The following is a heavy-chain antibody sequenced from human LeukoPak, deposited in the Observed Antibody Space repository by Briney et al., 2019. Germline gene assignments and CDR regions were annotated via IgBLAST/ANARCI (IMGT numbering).Heavy chain of an antibody. V-gene: IGHV4-34*01. CDR2: INHSGST. CDR1: GGSFSGYY. CDR3: ARAGQWLVRSFDY. Sequence: SETLSLTCAVYGGSFSGYYWSWIRQPPGKGLEWIGEINHSGSTNYNPSLKSRVTISVDTSKNQFSLKLSSVTAADTAVYYCARAGQWLVRSFDYWGQGTLVSVYS. J-gene: IGHJ4*02. D-gene: IGHD6-19*01.